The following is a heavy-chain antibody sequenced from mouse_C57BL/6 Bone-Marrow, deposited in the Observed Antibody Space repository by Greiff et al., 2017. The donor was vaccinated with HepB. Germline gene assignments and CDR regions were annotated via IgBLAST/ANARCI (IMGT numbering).Heavy chain of an antibody. Sequence: VQLQESGPGLVQPSQSLSITCTVSGFSLTSYGVHWVRQSPGKGLEWLGVIWSGGSTDYNAAFISRLSISKDNSKSQVFFKMNSLQADDTAIYYCARNAVVATYWYFDVWGTGTTVTVSS. CDR2: IWSGGST. CDR1: GFSLTSYG. J-gene: IGHJ1*03. CDR3: ARNAVVATYWYFDV. V-gene: IGHV2-2*01. D-gene: IGHD1-1*01.